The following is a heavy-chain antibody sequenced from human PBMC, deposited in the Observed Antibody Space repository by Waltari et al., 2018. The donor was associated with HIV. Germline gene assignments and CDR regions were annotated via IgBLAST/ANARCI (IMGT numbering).Heavy chain of an antibody. D-gene: IGHD3-22*01. CDR1: GGSISSYY. J-gene: IGHJ5*02. CDR2: IYYSGST. Sequence: QVQLQESGPGLVKPSETLSLTCTVSGGSISSYYWSWIRQPPGKGLEWIGYIYYSGSTNYNPSHKSRVPISVDTSKNQFSLKLSSVTAADTAVYYCARHRSYYYDSSGYSAFDPWGQGTLVTVSS. V-gene: IGHV4-59*08. CDR3: ARHRSYYYDSSGYSAFDP.